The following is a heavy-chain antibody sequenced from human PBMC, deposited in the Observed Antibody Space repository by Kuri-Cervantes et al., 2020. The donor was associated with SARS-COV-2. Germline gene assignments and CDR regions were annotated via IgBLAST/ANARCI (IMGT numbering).Heavy chain of an antibody. Sequence: GESLKLSCVGSGFTFNTYVMSWVRQAPGKGLEWVSSIHGSIDMTFYADSVKGRFTVSRDNTKNNLYLQMSSLRADDTALYYCARDLYSNSDRWSPFAYWGQGTLVTVSS. V-gene: IGHV3-23*01. CDR3: ARDLYSNSDRWSPFAY. J-gene: IGHJ4*02. CDR2: IHGSIDMT. CDR1: GFTFNTYV. D-gene: IGHD2/OR15-2a*01.